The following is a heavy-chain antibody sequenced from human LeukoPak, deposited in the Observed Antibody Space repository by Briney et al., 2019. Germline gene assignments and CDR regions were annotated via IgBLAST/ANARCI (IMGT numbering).Heavy chain of an antibody. CDR2: ISYDGSNK. CDR1: GFTFSSYG. Sequence: PGRSLRLSCAASGFTFSSYGMHWVRQAPGKGLEWVAVISYDGSNKYSADSVKGRCTISRDNSKNTLYMQMNSLRAEDTAVYYCAKSRYCSSTSCSEPRLYYYNGMDVWGQGTTVTVSS. D-gene: IGHD2-2*01. V-gene: IGHV3-30*18. J-gene: IGHJ6*02. CDR3: AKSRYCSSTSCSEPRLYYYNGMDV.